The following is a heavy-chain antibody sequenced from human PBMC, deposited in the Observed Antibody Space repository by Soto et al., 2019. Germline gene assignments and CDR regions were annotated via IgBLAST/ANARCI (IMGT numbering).Heavy chain of an antibody. CDR3: ARHPMNYFVGDQLGY. Sequence: QLQLQESGPGLVKPSETLSLTCTVSGGSISSSSYYWGWILQPPGNGLEWIGSINYSGSTYYNPSLKSRVTISVDTSKNQFSLKLSSVTAADTAVYYCARHPMNYFVGDQLGYWGQGTLVTVSS. J-gene: IGHJ4*02. CDR1: GGSISSSSYY. D-gene: IGHD4-17*01. V-gene: IGHV4-39*01. CDR2: INYSGST.